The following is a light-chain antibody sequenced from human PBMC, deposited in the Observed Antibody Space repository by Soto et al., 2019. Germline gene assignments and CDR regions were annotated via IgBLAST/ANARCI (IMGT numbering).Light chain of an antibody. J-gene: IGLJ3*02. CDR3: QSYDNSLSGSGWV. V-gene: IGLV1-40*01. Sequence: QSVLTQPPSVSGAPGQRVTISCTRSSSNIGAGYDVHWYQQLPGTAPKVLIYGNSNRPSGVPDRFSGSKSGTSASLAITGLQAEDEADYYCQSYDNSLSGSGWVFGGGTKVTVL. CDR2: GNS. CDR1: SSNIGAGYD.